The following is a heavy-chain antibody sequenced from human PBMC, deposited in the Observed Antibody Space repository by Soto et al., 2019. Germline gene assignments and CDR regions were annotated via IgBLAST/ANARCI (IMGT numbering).Heavy chain of an antibody. D-gene: IGHD5-12*01. CDR2: IYYSGST. J-gene: IGHJ4*02. V-gene: IGHV4-59*01. CDR3: ARRRRDGYNFAFDY. Sequence: SETLSLTCTVSGGSISSYYWSWIRQPPGKGLEWIGYIYYSGSTNYNPSLKSRVTISVDTSKDQFSLKLNSVTAADTAVYYCARRRRDGYNFAFDYWGQGTLVTVSS. CDR1: GGSISSYY.